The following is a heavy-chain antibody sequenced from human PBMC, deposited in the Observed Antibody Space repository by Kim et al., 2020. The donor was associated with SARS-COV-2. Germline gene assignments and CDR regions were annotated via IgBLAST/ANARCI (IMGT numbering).Heavy chain of an antibody. CDR1: GFTFSSYG. CDR2: ISYDGSNK. Sequence: GGSLRLSCAASGFTFSSYGMHWVRQAPGKGLEWVAVISYDGSNKYYADSVKGRFTISRDNSKNTLYLQMNSLRAEDTAVYYCAKDAITMVRGVGGLWGQG. V-gene: IGHV3-30*18. CDR3: AKDAITMVRGVGGL. J-gene: IGHJ1*01. D-gene: IGHD3-10*01.